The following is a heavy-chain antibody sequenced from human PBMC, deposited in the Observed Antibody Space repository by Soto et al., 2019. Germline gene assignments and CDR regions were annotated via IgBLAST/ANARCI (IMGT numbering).Heavy chain of an antibody. V-gene: IGHV3-23*01. Sequence: EVQLLESGGGLVQPGGSLRLSCAASGFTFSSYAMSWVRQAPGKGLEWVSAISGSGGSTYYADSVKGRFTISRDNSKNTLYLQMNSLRAEGMAVYYCARRSSGWYFDYWGQGTLVTVSS. CDR2: ISGSGGST. CDR1: GFTFSSYA. D-gene: IGHD6-19*01. CDR3: ARRSSGWYFDY. J-gene: IGHJ4*02.